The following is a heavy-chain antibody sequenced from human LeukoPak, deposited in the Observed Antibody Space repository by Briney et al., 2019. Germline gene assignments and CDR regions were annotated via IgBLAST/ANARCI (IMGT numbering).Heavy chain of an antibody. D-gene: IGHD5-24*01. CDR3: ARERWNPFGMDV. CDR1: GGSISSGGYY. Sequence: PSQTLSLTCTVSGGSISSGGYYWSWIRQAPGKGLEWVSYISSSGSTIYYADSVKGRFTISRDNAKNSLYLQMNSLRAEDTAVYYCARERWNPFGMDVWGQGTTVTVSS. J-gene: IGHJ6*02. CDR2: ISSSGSTI. V-gene: IGHV3-11*01.